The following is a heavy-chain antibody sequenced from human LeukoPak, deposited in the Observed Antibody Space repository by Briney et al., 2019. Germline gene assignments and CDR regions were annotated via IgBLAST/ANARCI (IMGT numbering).Heavy chain of an antibody. V-gene: IGHV6-1*01. J-gene: IGHJ6*02. Sequence: SQTLSLTCAISGDSVSSKSAAWNWIRQSPSRGLEWLGRTYYRSKWSSGYAESVKSRITINPDTSKNQFSLQLKSVTPEDTAVYYCARDSPHYNYGLDVWGQGTTVTVSS. CDR1: GDSVSSKSAA. CDR3: ARDSPHYNYGLDV. CDR2: TYYRSKWSS.